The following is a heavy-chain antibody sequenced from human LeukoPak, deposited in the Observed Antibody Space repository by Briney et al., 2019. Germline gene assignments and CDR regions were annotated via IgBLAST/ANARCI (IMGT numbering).Heavy chain of an antibody. D-gene: IGHD1-26*01. J-gene: IGHJ4*02. CDR3: ARHPSGSSFDY. CDR1: GGSIRSSSYY. Sequence: SETLSLTCSVSGGSIRSSSYYWRWIRQPPGKGLEWIGTIHYTGSTYYTPSLKSRVTVSVDTSNNQFSLKVSSVTAADTAVYYCARHPSGSSFDYWGQGPLVAVSS. CDR2: IHYTGST. V-gene: IGHV4-39*01.